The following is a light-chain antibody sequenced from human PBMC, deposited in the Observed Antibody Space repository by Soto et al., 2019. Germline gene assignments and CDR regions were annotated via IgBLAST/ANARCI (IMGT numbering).Light chain of an antibody. J-gene: IGKJ1*01. CDR3: QQYGSSGRT. V-gene: IGKV3-20*01. CDR2: GTS. Sequence: EIVMTQSPATLSVSPGERATLSCRASQDVSSSYLAWYQQKLGQAPRLLMYGTSNRATGIPDRFSGSGSGTDFTLTISRLEAEDFAVYYCQQYGSSGRTFGQGTKV. CDR1: QDVSSSY.